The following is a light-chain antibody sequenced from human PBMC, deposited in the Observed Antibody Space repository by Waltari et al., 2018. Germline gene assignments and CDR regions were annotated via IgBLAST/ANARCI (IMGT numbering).Light chain of an antibody. CDR1: QSVSSN. V-gene: IGKV3-15*01. Sequence: EIMMTQSPATLSVSTGERAAVPCRASQSVSSNLAWYQQRPGHAPRLLIYAASTRATGIPGRFSDSGSGTVFTLTISSLQSEDFAVYYCQQYHAWPPLTFGGGTNVESK. J-gene: IGKJ4*01. CDR3: QQYHAWPPLT. CDR2: AAS.